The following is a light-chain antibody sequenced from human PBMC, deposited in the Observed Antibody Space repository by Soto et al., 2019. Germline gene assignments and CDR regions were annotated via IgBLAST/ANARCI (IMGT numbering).Light chain of an antibody. V-gene: IGKV3-20*01. CDR3: QQYGRSHLMHT. J-gene: IGKJ2*01. Sequence: ENVLTQAPGTLSLSPGERATLSCRASQSVPINSLAWYPKTPGQAPRLLVYGGSTRSADVPDRFSGSGSGTDFTLTITRVEPEDFAVYSCQQYGRSHLMHTFEQGTKLEVK. CDR2: GGS. CDR1: QSVPINS.